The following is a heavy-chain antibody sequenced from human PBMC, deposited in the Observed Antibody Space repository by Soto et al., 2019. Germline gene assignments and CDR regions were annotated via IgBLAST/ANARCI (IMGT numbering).Heavy chain of an antibody. V-gene: IGHV4-34*01. D-gene: IGHD3-10*01. Sequence: SETLSLTCAVYGGSFSGYYWSWIRQPPGKGLEWIGEINHSGSTNYNPSLKSRVTISVDTSKNQFSLKLSSVTAADTAVYYCARGIKYYYGSGSYYNVYYFDYWGQGTQVTVSA. CDR1: GGSFSGYY. CDR3: ARGIKYYYGSGSYYNVYYFDY. J-gene: IGHJ4*02. CDR2: INHSGST.